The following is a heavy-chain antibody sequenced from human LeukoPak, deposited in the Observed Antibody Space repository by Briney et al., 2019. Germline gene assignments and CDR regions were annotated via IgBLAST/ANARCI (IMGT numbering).Heavy chain of an antibody. D-gene: IGHD5-12*01. CDR1: GFTFSSYS. Sequence: PGGSLRLSCAASGFTFSSYSMNWVRQAPGKGLEWVANINLDGSEKYYVDSVRGRFTISRDNAKNSLYLQMSSLRVEDTAVYYCARGITCGPRRYDVRNFDYWGQGTPVTVSS. V-gene: IGHV3-7*01. J-gene: IGHJ4*02. CDR3: ARGITCGPRRYDVRNFDY. CDR2: INLDGSEK.